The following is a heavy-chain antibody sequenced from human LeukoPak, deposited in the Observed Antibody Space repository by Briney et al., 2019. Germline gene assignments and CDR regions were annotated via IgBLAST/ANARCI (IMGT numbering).Heavy chain of an antibody. CDR2: VKGDGRST. CDR3: ARSEGKLRGNDY. V-gene: IGHV3-74*01. D-gene: IGHD1-7*01. J-gene: IGHJ4*02. Sequence: PGGSLRLSCAASGFTFSSYWMHWVRQAPGKGLVWVSRVKGDGRSTWYADAVRGRFTISRDNAKNTLHLHMNSLRAEDTAMYYCARSEGKLRGNDYWGQGTLVTVSS. CDR1: GFTFSSYW.